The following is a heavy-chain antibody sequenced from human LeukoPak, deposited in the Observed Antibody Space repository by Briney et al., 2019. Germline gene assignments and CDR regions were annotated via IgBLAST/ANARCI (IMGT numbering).Heavy chain of an antibody. V-gene: IGHV1-46*01. D-gene: IGHD3-3*01. J-gene: IGHJ4*02. Sequence: GASVKVSCKASGYTFTSYYMHWVRQAPGQGLEWMGIINPSGGSTSYAQKFQGRVTMTRDTSTSTVYMELSSLRSEDTAVYYCARDGIDDLTKSTIFGVVNYFDYWGQGTLVTVSS. CDR1: GYTFTSYY. CDR3: ARDGIDDLTKSTIFGVVNYFDY. CDR2: INPSGGST.